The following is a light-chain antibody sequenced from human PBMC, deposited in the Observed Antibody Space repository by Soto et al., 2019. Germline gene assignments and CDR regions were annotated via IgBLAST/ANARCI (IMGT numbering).Light chain of an antibody. CDR2: GSA. Sequence: DIVLTQSPATLSLSPWERATLSCRASQSVFSSLAWYQQRPGQAPRLLIYGSATRATGIPDRFSGSGSGTEFTLTISSLQSEDSAVYYCQQYHSWPAFGQGTKVDIK. V-gene: IGKV3-15*01. CDR3: QQYHSWPA. J-gene: IGKJ1*01. CDR1: QSVFSS.